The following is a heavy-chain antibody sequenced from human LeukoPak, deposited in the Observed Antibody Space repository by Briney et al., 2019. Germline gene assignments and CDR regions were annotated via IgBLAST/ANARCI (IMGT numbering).Heavy chain of an antibody. Sequence: ASVKVSCKASGYTFTSYDINWVRQATGQGLEWMGWINPNSGNTGYAQRFQGRVTMTRNTSISTAYMELSSLRSEDTAVYYCARGYCGNTSCSNWFDPWGQGTLVTVSS. CDR3: ARGYCGNTSCSNWFDP. CDR1: GYTFTSYD. CDR2: INPNSGNT. J-gene: IGHJ5*02. V-gene: IGHV1-8*01. D-gene: IGHD2-2*01.